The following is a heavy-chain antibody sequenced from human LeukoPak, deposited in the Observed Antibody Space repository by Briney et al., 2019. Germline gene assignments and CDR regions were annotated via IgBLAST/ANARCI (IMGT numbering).Heavy chain of an antibody. CDR2: ISYDGSNK. CDR3: ASPYYYDSSGYLGADAFDI. CDR1: GFTFSSYA. Sequence: AGGSLRLSCAASGFTFSSYAMHWVRQAPGKGLEWVAVISYDGSNKYYADSVKGRFTISRDNSKNTLYLQMNSLRAEDTAVYYCASPYYYDSSGYLGADAFDIWGQGTMVTVSS. J-gene: IGHJ3*02. D-gene: IGHD3-22*01. V-gene: IGHV3-30-3*01.